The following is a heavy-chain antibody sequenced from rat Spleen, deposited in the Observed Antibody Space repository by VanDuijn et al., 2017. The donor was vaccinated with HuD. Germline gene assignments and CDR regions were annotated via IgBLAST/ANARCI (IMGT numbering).Heavy chain of an antibody. Sequence: EVQLVESGGGLVQPGRSMKLSCAASEFTFSGYYMAWVRQAPGKGLEWVASITNTGGTTYYLDSVKGRFTVSRDNAESTLYLQMNSLRSEDTATYYCSREGTIAAFAYWGQGVMVTVSS. CDR3: SREGTIAAFAY. CDR1: EFTFSGYY. V-gene: IGHV5-25*01. CDR2: ITNTGGTT. J-gene: IGHJ2*01. D-gene: IGHD1-2*01.